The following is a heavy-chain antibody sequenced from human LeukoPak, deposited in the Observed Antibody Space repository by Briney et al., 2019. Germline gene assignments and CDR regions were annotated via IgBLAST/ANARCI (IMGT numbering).Heavy chain of an antibody. CDR3: ARRDGSSWYFFDY. Sequence: SETLSLTCTVSGASITTTLYYWVWARQSPGKGLEWIGSFYYGGITYYHPSLKSRVTVSVDTSRSQFSLKLISVTAADTAVYYCARRDGSSWYFFDYWGQGTLVTVSS. CDR1: GASITTTLYY. J-gene: IGHJ4*02. V-gene: IGHV4-39*07. CDR2: FYYGGIT. D-gene: IGHD6-13*01.